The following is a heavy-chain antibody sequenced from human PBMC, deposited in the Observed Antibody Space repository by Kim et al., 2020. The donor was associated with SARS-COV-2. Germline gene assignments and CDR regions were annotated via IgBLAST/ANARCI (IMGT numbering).Heavy chain of an antibody. J-gene: IGHJ6*02. CDR3: ARRGVTMVRGVISDYGMDV. CDR2: IYYSGST. Sequence: SETLSLTCTVSGGSISSSSYYWVWIRQPPGKGLEWIGSIYYSGSTYYNPSLKSRVTISVDTSKNQFSLKLSSVTAADTAVYYCARRGVTMVRGVISDYGMDVWGQGTTVTVSS. CDR1: GGSISSSSYY. V-gene: IGHV4-39*01. D-gene: IGHD3-10*01.